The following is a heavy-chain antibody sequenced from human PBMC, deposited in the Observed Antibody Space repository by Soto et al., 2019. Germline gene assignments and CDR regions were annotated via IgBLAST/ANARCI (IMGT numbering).Heavy chain of an antibody. CDR1: GVTFSSCA. J-gene: IGHJ4*02. CDR3: AKDGEFWRGYLDY. D-gene: IGHD3-3*01. Sequence: GGSRRLSWAASGVTFSSCAMSWVRHAPGEGLEWVSAIRSNTAITYYADSVKGRFTISRDNSKNTMYLQMNSLRDEDTAVYYCAKDGEFWRGYLDYRGKGTLVT. CDR2: IRSNTAIT. V-gene: IGHV3-23*01.